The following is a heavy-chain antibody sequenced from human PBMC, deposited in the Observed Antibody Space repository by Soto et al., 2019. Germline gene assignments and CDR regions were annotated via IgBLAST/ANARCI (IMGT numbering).Heavy chain of an antibody. CDR1: GFTFSSYA. V-gene: IGHV3-30-3*01. D-gene: IGHD1-1*01. CDR3: ARDDAKVDNWNDDSAYYYYYGMDV. J-gene: IGHJ6*02. CDR2: ISYDGSNK. Sequence: QVQLVESGGGVVQPGRSLRLSCAASGFTFSSYAMHWVRQAPGKGLEWVAVISYDGSNKYYADSVKGRFTISRDNSKNTLYLQMNSLRAEDTAVYCCARDDAKVDNWNDDSAYYYYYGMDVWGQGTTVTVSS.